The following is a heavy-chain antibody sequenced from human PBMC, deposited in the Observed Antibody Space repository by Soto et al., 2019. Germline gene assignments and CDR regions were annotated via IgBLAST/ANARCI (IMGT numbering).Heavy chain of an antibody. Sequence: GGSLKNSCKGSGYSFTSYWIGWVGQMPGKGLEWVGVIYPGDPDTRYSPSFQGRVTISADKSISTAYPQWSSLKASDTAMYYCARMCANGVCLVPDAFDIWGQGTMVTVSS. CDR1: GYSFTSYW. J-gene: IGHJ3*02. CDR3: ARMCANGVCLVPDAFDI. CDR2: IYPGDPDT. D-gene: IGHD2-8*01. V-gene: IGHV5-51*01.